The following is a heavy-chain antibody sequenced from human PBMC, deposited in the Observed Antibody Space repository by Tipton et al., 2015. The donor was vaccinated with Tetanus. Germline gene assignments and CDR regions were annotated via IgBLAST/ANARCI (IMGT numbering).Heavy chain of an antibody. D-gene: IGHD6-25*01. CDR1: GFSFSNYK. CDR2: ISSTSRYI. Sequence: SLRLSCEVSGFSFSNYKMNWVRQGPGRGLEWVSSISSTSRYINYADSVKGRFTISRDNAKNSLFLEMNSLRAGDTAVYYCVSGSALDYWGQGTLITVSS. CDR3: VSGSALDY. J-gene: IGHJ4*02. V-gene: IGHV3-21*01.